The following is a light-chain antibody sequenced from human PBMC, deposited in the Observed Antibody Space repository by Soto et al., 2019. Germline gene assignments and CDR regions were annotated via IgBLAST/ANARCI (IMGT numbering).Light chain of an antibody. Sequence: QSVLTQPASVSGSPGQSITISCTGTSSDVGGYNYVSWYQQHPGKAPKLMIYEVSNRPSGVSIRFSGSKSGNTASLTISGLQAEDEADYYCSSYTSSGIDYVFGTGTKLTV. J-gene: IGLJ1*01. CDR1: SSDVGGYNY. V-gene: IGLV2-14*01. CDR2: EVS. CDR3: SSYTSSGIDYV.